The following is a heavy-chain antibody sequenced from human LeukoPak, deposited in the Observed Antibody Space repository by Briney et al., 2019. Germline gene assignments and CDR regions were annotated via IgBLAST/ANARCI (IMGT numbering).Heavy chain of an antibody. CDR3: AKGGYCSSTSCYVGWFDP. CDR1: GFTFSSYG. D-gene: IGHD2-2*01. Sequence: PGRSLRLSCAASGFTFSSYGVHWVRQAPGKGLEWVAVISYDGSNKYYADSVKGRFTISRDNSKNTLFLQMNSLRAEDTAVYYCAKGGYCSSTSCYVGWFDPWGQGTLVTVSS. V-gene: IGHV3-30-3*01. J-gene: IGHJ5*02. CDR2: ISYDGSNK.